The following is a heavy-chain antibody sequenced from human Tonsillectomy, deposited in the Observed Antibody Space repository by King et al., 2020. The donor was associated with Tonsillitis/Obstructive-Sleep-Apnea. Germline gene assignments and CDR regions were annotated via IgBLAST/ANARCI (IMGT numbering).Heavy chain of an antibody. CDR2: IYWDDDK. CDR1: GFSLITSGVG. D-gene: IGHD4-17*01. Sequence: ITLKESGPTLVKPTQTLTLTCTFSGFSLITSGVGVGWIRQPPGKALEWLALIYWDDDKRYNPSLKSRLTITKASSKNQVVLTMTNMDPVDTATYYCAHSPREDGDYVGYFDYWGQGTLVTASP. CDR3: AHSPREDGDYVGYFDY. V-gene: IGHV2-5*02. J-gene: IGHJ4*02.